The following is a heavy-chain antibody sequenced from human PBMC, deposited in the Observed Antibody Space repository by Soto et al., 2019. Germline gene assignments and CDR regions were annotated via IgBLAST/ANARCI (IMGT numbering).Heavy chain of an antibody. CDR2: IYYSGST. V-gene: IGHV4-31*03. D-gene: IGHD2-15*01. CDR1: GGSISSGGYY. Sequence: SETLSLTCTVSGGSISSGGYYWSWIRQHPGKGLEWIGYIYYSGSTYYNPSLKSRVTISVDTSKNQFSLKLSSVTAADTAVYYCASAPLTYCSGGSCYPYYFDYWGQGTLVTVSS. CDR3: ASAPLTYCSGGSCYPYYFDY. J-gene: IGHJ4*02.